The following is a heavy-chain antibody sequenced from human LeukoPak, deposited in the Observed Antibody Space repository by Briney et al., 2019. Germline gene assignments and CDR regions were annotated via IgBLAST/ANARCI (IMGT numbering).Heavy chain of an antibody. CDR2: INHSGST. J-gene: IGHJ4*02. V-gene: IGHV4-34*01. CDR3: ASIIVVVPAAIPTYFDY. D-gene: IGHD2-2*02. CDR1: GGSFSGYY. Sequence: DPSETLSLTCAVYGGSFSGYYWSWIRQPPGKGLEWIGEINHSGSTNYNPSLKSRVTISVDTSKNQFSLKLSSVTAADTAVYCCASIIVVVPAAIPTYFDYWGQGTLVTVSS.